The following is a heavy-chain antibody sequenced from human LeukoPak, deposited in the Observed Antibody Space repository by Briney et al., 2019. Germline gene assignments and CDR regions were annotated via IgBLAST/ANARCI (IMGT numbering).Heavy chain of an antibody. J-gene: IGHJ3*02. CDR2: IYYSGST. V-gene: IGHV4-61*01. Sequence: PSETLSLTCTVSGYSISSGYYWGWIRQPPGKGLEWIGYIYYSGSTNYNPSLKSRVTISVDTSKNQFSLKLSSVTAADTAVYYCARIKEGSGSYNAFDIWGQGTMVTVSS. D-gene: IGHD1-26*01. CDR3: ARIKEGSGSYNAFDI. CDR1: GYSISSGYY.